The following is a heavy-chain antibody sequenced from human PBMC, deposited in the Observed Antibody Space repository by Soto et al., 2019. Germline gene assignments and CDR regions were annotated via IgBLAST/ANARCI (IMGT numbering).Heavy chain of an antibody. J-gene: IGHJ4*02. D-gene: IGHD3-10*01. Sequence: EVQLLDSGGGLVQPGGSLRLSCAASGFTFSSYAMNWVRQAPGKGLEWVSVISGSGDSTYYADSVKGRFTISRDNSKNPLYLQMTSLRTEDTAVYYCARRGPGSYFDYWGQGTVVTVSS. CDR3: ARRGPGSYFDY. CDR2: ISGSGDST. CDR1: GFTFSSYA. V-gene: IGHV3-23*01.